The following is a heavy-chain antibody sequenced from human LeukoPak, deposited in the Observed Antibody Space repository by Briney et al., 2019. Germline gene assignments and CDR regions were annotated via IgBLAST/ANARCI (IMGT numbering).Heavy chain of an antibody. Sequence: SETLSLTCTVSGGSISSYYWSWIRQPPGKALPWIGYIYYSGSTNYNPSLKSRVTISVDTSKNQFSLKLSSVTAADTAVYYCARDAYYYDSSGYYFGYYYYGMDVWGQGTTVTVSS. CDR2: IYYSGST. D-gene: IGHD3-22*01. J-gene: IGHJ6*02. CDR3: ARDAYYYDSSGYYFGYYYYGMDV. CDR1: GGSISSYY. V-gene: IGHV4-59*01.